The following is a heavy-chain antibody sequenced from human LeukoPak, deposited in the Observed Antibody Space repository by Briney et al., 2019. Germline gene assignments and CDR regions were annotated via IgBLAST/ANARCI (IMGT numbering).Heavy chain of an antibody. CDR2: ISGSGGST. CDR3: AKGGYFDWLSEYYFDY. CDR1: GFTFSSYG. Sequence: GGSLRLSCAASGFTFSSYGMSWVRQAPGKGLEWVSAISGSGGSTYYADSVKGRFTISRDNSKNALYLQMNSLRAEDTAVYYCAKGGYFDWLSEYYFDYWGQGTLVTVSS. V-gene: IGHV3-23*01. J-gene: IGHJ4*02. D-gene: IGHD3-9*01.